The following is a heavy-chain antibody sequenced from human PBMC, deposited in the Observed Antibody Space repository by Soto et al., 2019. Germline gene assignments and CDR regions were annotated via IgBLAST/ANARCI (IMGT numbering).Heavy chain of an antibody. D-gene: IGHD1-26*01. CDR3: ARGVTAGVDY. J-gene: IGHJ4*02. V-gene: IGHV1-8*01. CDR1: GYSFTSLD. Sequence: ASVKVSCKASGYSFTSLDINWVRQTTGQGLEWMGWMQPSSGRTGYAQKFQGRVTMTRDTSINTAYMELSSLTSDDTAFYYCARGVTAGVDYWGQGTMVTVSS. CDR2: MQPSSGRT.